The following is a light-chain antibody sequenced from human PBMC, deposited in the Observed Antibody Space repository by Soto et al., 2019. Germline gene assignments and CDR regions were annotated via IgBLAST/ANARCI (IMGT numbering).Light chain of an antibody. V-gene: IGLV2-23*01. CDR3: CSYAGSSVA. CDR2: EGS. Sequence: QSALTQPASVSGSPGQSITISCTGTSSDVGSYNLVSWYQQHPDKAPKLMIYEGSKRPSGVSNRFSGSKSGNTASLTISGVQAEDEAEYYCCSYAGSSVAFGGGTKVTVL. CDR1: SSDVGSYNL. J-gene: IGLJ2*01.